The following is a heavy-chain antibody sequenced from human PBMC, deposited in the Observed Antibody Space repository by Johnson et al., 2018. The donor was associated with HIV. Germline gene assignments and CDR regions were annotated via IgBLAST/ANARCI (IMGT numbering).Heavy chain of an antibody. CDR2: ISFDGNLK. Sequence: QVKLVESGGGVVRPGKSLTLSCVVSGLSFSNFGIHWVRQAPGKGPEWVAVISFDGNLKKYADSVKGRFTISRDNSKNTLYLQMNSLRPEDTAVYFCARGGLYIQFLAFDAFDIWGQGTMVTVSS. J-gene: IGHJ3*02. D-gene: IGHD4-11*01. CDR3: ARGGLYIQFLAFDAFDI. V-gene: IGHV3-30*03. CDR1: GLSFSNFG.